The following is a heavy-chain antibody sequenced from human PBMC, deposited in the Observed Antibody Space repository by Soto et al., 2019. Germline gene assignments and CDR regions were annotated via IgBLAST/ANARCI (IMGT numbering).Heavy chain of an antibody. CDR1: GFTFSDSS. CDR3: TPTYYDFWSGNKNIYYYYYYMDV. J-gene: IGHJ6*03. CDR2: IRSKANSYAT. Sequence: PGGSLRLSCAASGFTFSDSSMHWVRQASGKGLEWVGRIRSKANSYATAYAASVKGRFTISRDDSKNTAYLQMNSLKTEDTAVYYCTPTYYDFWSGNKNIYYYYYYMDVWGKGTTVTVPS. D-gene: IGHD3-3*01. V-gene: IGHV3-73*01.